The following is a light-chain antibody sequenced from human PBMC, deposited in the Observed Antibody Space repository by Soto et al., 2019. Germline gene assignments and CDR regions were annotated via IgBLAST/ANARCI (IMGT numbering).Light chain of an antibody. CDR1: SSDVGAYNY. Sequence: QSALTQPPSASGSPGQSVTISCTGTSSDVGAYNYVSWFQQHPGKAPKLMIYEVSKRPSGVPDRFSGSKSGNTASLTVSGLQAEDEADYYCNSYAGSNVVFGTGTKVTVL. V-gene: IGLV2-8*01. J-gene: IGLJ1*01. CDR2: EVS. CDR3: NSYAGSNVV.